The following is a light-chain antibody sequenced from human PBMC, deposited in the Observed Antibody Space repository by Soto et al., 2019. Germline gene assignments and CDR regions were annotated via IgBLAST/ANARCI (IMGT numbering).Light chain of an antibody. CDR1: QSLTSSD. CDR3: HQYESSPPSYT. Sequence: EIVLTQSPGTLSLSPGERATLSCRASQSLTSSDLAWYQQSPGQAPRLLIYGASSRATGIPDRFSGSGSGTDFTLTISRLEPEDFAVYYCHQYESSPPSYTFGQGTKLEIK. J-gene: IGKJ2*01. V-gene: IGKV3-20*01. CDR2: GAS.